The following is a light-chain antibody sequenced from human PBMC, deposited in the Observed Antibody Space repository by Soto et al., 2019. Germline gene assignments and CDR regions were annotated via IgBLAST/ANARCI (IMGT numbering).Light chain of an antibody. CDR2: DVT. J-gene: IGLJ2*01. CDR3: SSFASSIPLV. Sequence: QSALTQPASVSGSPGQSITISCTGTSSDVGGYKYVSWYQQHPGKAPKLLICDVTNRPSGVSNRFSGSESGNTASLTISGLQTVDEADYYCSSFASSIPLVFGGGTKVTVL. CDR1: SSDVGGYKY. V-gene: IGLV2-14*03.